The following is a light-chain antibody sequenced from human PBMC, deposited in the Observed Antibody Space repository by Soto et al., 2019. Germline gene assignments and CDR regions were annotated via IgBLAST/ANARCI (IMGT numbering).Light chain of an antibody. Sequence: DIQMTQSPSFVSASVGDRVTITCRASQANGDALAWHQQKPGEAPNLLIYSADTLHSGVPSRFSGSSIRSGTDFTLTISSLQPEDFATYYCQQGHAFPLTFGGGTKVEIK. V-gene: IGKV1-12*01. CDR3: QQGHAFPLT. CDR1: QANGDA. CDR2: SAD. J-gene: IGKJ4*01.